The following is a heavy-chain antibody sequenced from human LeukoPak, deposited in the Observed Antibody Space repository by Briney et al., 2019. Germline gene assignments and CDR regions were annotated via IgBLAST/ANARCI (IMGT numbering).Heavy chain of an antibody. CDR1: GFTFSNIA. V-gene: IGHV3-48*01. J-gene: IGHJ3*02. D-gene: IGHD7-27*01. Sequence: GGTLRLSCAASGFTFSNIAMSWVRQAPGKGLEWVSYISTNTTTIYYADSVKGRFTISRDNAKNLLYLQMNSLRVEDTAVYYCVRVGTSFDIWGQGTMVTVSS. CDR2: ISTNTTTI. CDR3: VRVGTSFDI.